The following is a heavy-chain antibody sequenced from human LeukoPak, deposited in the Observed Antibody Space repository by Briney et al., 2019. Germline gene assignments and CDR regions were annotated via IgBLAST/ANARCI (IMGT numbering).Heavy chain of an antibody. CDR2: MSWTSGSI. CDR3: ARSSGSYDGYYGVEV. Sequence: SLRLSCGVSEFTFDDYVIHWVRQGPGKGLEWVAAMSWTSGSIAYADSVAGRFNIFRDNAQRSLYLQMNSLRAEDTAFYYCARSSGSYDGYYGVEVWGQGTTVIVSS. CDR1: EFTFDDYV. V-gene: IGHV3-9*01. D-gene: IGHD6-19*01. J-gene: IGHJ6*02.